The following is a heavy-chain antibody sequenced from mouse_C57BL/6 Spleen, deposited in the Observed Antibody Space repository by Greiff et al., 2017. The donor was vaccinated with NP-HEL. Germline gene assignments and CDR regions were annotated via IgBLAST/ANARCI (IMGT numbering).Heavy chain of an antibody. D-gene: IGHD2-4*01. V-gene: IGHV1-78*01. Sequence: VQRVESDAELVKPGASVKISCKVSGYTFTDHTIHWMKQRPEQGLEWIGYIYPRDGSTKYNEKFKGKATLTADKSSSTAYMQLNSLTSEDSAVYFCARGGLYYDYDDEGYFDYWGQGTTLTVSS. CDR3: ARGGLYYDYDDEGYFDY. CDR1: GYTFTDHT. CDR2: IYPRDGST. J-gene: IGHJ2*01.